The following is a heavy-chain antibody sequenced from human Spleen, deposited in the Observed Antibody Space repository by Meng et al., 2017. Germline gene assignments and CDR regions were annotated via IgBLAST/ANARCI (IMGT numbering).Heavy chain of an antibody. CDR1: GYTFTNYE. V-gene: IGHV1-8*01. Sequence: QVQLVQSGAEVKKPGASVKVSCKASGYTFTNYEINWVRQATGQRLEWMGWMNPNSGNTGYAQKFQGRVTMTRDTSKSTAYMELSSLRSEDTAVYYCARDPNCSGGSCYSWFDPWGQGTLVTVSS. CDR3: ARDPNCSGGSCYSWFDP. J-gene: IGHJ5*02. CDR2: MNPNSGNT. D-gene: IGHD2-15*01.